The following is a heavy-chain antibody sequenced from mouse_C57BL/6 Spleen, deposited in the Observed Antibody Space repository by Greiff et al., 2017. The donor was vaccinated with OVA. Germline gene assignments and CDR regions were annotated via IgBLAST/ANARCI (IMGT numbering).Heavy chain of an antibody. D-gene: IGHD2-5*01. J-gene: IGHJ3*01. CDR2: IHPNSGST. CDR3: ARGDYRNFSWFAY. V-gene: IGHV1-64*01. CDR1: GYTFTSYW. Sequence: QVQLQQPGAELVKPGASVKLSCKASGYTFTSYWMHWVKQRPGQGLEWIGMIHPNSGSTNYNEKFKSKATLTVDTSSSTAYMQLSSLTSEDSAVYDCARGDYRNFSWFAYWGQGTLVTVSA.